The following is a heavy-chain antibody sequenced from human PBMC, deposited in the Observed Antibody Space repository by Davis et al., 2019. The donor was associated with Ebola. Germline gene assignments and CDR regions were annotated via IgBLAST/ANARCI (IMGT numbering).Heavy chain of an antibody. Sequence: GESLKISCAASGFTFSKYDMTWVHQAPGKGLEWVSVISGSGGSTYYADSAKGRFTISRDNAKNTLSLQMNSLRAEDTAVYYCAKVRDDYWGQGTLVTVSS. J-gene: IGHJ4*02. CDR1: GFTFSKYD. CDR2: ISGSGGST. V-gene: IGHV3-23*01. CDR3: AKVRDDY.